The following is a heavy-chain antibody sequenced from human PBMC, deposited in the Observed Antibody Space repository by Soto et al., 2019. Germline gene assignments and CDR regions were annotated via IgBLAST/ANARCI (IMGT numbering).Heavy chain of an antibody. D-gene: IGHD1-1*01. Sequence: QVRLVQSGSELKKSGASLKVSCKASGYTFTTHHINWVRQAPGQGLAWMGWIKTKSGNPAYVQGFTVRSVFSVDTSVSTAYLQISNLNPEDAAVYYCASLVAGTFDVWGQGTMVTVSS. CDR1: GYTFTTHH. CDR2: IKTKSGNP. V-gene: IGHV7-4-1*01. J-gene: IGHJ3*01. CDR3: ASLVAGTFDV.